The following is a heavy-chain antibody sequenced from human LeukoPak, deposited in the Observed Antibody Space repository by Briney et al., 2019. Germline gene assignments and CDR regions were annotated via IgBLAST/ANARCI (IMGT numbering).Heavy chain of an antibody. Sequence: SVKVSCKASGGTFSSYAISWVRQAPGQGLEWMGGIIPIFGTANYAQKFHGRVTITADESTSTAYMELSSLRSEDTAVYYCVRGRFLEWLLSGAFDIWGQGTMVTVSS. CDR3: VRGRFLEWLLSGAFDI. V-gene: IGHV1-69*01. CDR1: GGTFSSYA. CDR2: IIPIFGTA. D-gene: IGHD3-3*01. J-gene: IGHJ3*02.